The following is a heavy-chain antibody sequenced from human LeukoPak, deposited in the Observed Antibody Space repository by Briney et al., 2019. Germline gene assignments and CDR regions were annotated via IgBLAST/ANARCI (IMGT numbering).Heavy chain of an antibody. CDR3: AGGDSGYVGY. CDR2: TYYSGST. D-gene: IGHD5-12*01. CDR1: GGSISSGDYY. J-gene: IGHJ4*02. Sequence: SETLSLTCTVSGGSISSGDYYWSWIRQPPGKGLEWIGYTYYSGSTYYNPSLKSRVTISVDTSKNQFSLKLSSVTAADTAVYYCAGGDSGYVGYWGQGTLVTVSP. V-gene: IGHV4-30-4*01.